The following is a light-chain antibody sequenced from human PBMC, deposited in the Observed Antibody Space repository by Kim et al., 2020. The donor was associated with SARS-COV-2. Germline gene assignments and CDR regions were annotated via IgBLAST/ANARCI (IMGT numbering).Light chain of an antibody. Sequence: AWGQTVRCTCQGDSLRSYYASWYQQKAGQAPVLVIYGKNNRPAGIPDRFSGSSSGNTASLTITGAQAEDEADYYCNSRDSSGNHLVFGGGTQLTVL. V-gene: IGLV3-19*01. CDR3: NSRDSSGNHLV. CDR2: GKN. J-gene: IGLJ3*02. CDR1: SLRSYY.